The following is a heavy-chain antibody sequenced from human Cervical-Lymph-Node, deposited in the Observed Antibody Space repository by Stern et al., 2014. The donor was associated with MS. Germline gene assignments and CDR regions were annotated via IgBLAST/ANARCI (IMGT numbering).Heavy chain of an antibody. Sequence: QVQLVQSGTEVKKSGSSVKVSCKASGGTFTNYAISWVRQAPGQGLEWMGGIIPVFGTAKNTQKFQGRVTITADESTSTAYMELSSLTPEDTAIYYCALNIMTAYRYFALWGRGTLVTVSS. D-gene: IGHD3-9*01. CDR2: IIPVFGTA. V-gene: IGHV1-69*01. CDR1: GGTFTNYA. CDR3: ALNIMTAYRYFAL. J-gene: IGHJ2*01.